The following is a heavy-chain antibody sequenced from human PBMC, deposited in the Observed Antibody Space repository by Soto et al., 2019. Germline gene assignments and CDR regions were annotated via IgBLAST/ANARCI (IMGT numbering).Heavy chain of an antibody. V-gene: IGHV3-23*01. J-gene: IGHJ4*02. D-gene: IGHD4-17*01. Sequence: VQLLESGGGLVQPGGSLRLSCAASGFTCSSYAMNWVRQAPGKGLEWVSAIRGSGGITYYADSVKGRFTISRDHSKNTRYLQMNSLRAEDTAVYYCAKDRTDRTTVTTAAYWGKGTLVTVSS. CDR3: AKDRTDRTTVTTAAY. CDR1: GFTCSSYA. CDR2: IRGSGGIT.